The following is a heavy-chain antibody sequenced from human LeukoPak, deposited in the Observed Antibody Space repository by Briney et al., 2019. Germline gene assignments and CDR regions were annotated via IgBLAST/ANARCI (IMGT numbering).Heavy chain of an antibody. CDR1: GYTFTRYY. CDR3: ARDFGEMPNY. Sequence: ASVQVSCQASGYTFTRYYMHWVRQAPGRGLEWMGIIDPSGGSTSYAQKFQGGVTMTRDATTSTVYLELSSLRSEDTAVYYCARDFGEMPNYWGQGTLVTVSS. CDR2: IDPSGGST. J-gene: IGHJ4*02. D-gene: IGHD5-24*01. V-gene: IGHV1-46*01.